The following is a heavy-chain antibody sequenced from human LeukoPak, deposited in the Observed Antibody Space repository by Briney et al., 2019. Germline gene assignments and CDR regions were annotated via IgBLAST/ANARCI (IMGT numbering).Heavy chain of an antibody. V-gene: IGHV4-38-2*02. CDR2: IYPTGST. J-gene: IGHJ5*02. CDR1: GYSISSGYY. Sequence: SETLSLTCTVSGYSISSGYYWGWIRQPPGKGLEWIGNIYPTGSTYYNPSLKSRVTISVDTSKNQFSLKVSSVSAADTAVYYWARAYSRSLYWNWFDPWGQGTLVNGSS. D-gene: IGHD6-13*01. CDR3: ARAYSRSLYWNWFDP.